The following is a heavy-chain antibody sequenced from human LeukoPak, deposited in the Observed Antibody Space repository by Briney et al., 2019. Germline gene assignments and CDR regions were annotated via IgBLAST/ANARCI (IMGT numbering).Heavy chain of an antibody. CDR1: GFTFGSYW. J-gene: IGHJ6*04. CDR3: AELGITMIGGV. V-gene: IGHV3-48*04. CDR2: ISSSGSTI. D-gene: IGHD3-10*02. Sequence: PGGSLRLSCAAPGFTFGSYWMSWVRQAPGKGLEWVSYISSSGSTIYYADSVKGRFTISRDNAKNSLYLQMNSLRAEDTAVYYCAELGITMIGGVWGKGTTVTISS.